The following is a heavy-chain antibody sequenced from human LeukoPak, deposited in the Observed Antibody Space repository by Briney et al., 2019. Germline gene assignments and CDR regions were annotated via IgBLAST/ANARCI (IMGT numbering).Heavy chain of an antibody. CDR1: GFTFSDYA. CDR2: ISHSAHGI. D-gene: IGHD6-19*01. V-gene: IGHV3-23*01. CDR3: ARVGSGWREVDY. Sequence: GSLRLSCTASGFTFSDYAMNWIRQAPGKGLEWVSTISHSAHGIFYTDSVKGRFTISRDNSNNTLYLQMGSLRAEDMAVYYCARVGSGWREVDYWGQGTLVTVSS. J-gene: IGHJ4*02.